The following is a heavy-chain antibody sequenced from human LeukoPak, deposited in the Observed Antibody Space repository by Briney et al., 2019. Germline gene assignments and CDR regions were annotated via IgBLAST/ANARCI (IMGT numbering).Heavy chain of an antibody. V-gene: IGHV3-73*01. CDR1: GFSFSGSE. CDR2: IGNKPNGYAT. D-gene: IGHD2-8*02. J-gene: IGHJ4*02. Sequence: PGGSLRLSCVASGFSFSGSEMHWVRQASGKGLEWVGRIGNKPNGYATEYGATVKGRFIISRDDSRDTAYLQLNSLKTEDTAVYYCSSFEVSLSGLINYWGQGTLVTVSS. CDR3: SSFEVSLSGLINY.